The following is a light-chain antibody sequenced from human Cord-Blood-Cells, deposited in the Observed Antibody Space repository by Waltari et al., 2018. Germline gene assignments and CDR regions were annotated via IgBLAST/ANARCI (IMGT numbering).Light chain of an antibody. CDR3: QQYGSSL. CDR2: GAS. Sequence: EIVLTQSPGTLSLSPGERATLSCRASQSVSSSYLAWYQQKPGQAPRLLIYGASSRATGIPDRFSGSGSGTDFTLTISRLEPEDFAVYYCQQYGSSLFGGGTKVEFK. CDR1: QSVSSSY. J-gene: IGKJ4*01. V-gene: IGKV3-20*01.